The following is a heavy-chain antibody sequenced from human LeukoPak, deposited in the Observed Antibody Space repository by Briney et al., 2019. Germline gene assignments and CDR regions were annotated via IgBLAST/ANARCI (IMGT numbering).Heavy chain of an antibody. V-gene: IGHV3-30*03. J-gene: IGHJ4*02. Sequence: GGSLRLSCAASGFTFSSYGMHWVRQAPGKGLEWVAVISYDGSNKYYADSVKGRFTISRDNSKNTLYLQMNSLRAEDTAVYYCARVRAAAGTFDYWGQGTLVTVSS. CDR3: ARVRAAAGTFDY. CDR2: ISYDGSNK. CDR1: GFTFSSYG. D-gene: IGHD6-13*01.